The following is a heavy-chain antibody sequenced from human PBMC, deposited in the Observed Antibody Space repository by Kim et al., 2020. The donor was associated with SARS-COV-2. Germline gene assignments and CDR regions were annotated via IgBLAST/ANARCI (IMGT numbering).Heavy chain of an antibody. V-gene: IGHV3-49*03. D-gene: IGHD3-10*01. J-gene: IGHJ6*02. CDR1: GFTFGDYA. CDR2: IRSKAYGGTT. Sequence: GGSLRLSCTASGFTFGDYAMSWFRQAPGKGLEWVGFIRSKAYGGTTEYAASVKGRFTISRDDSKSIAYLQMNSLKTEDTAVYYCTKSLLWSGGGSYYYGMDVWGQGTTVTVSS. CDR3: TKSLLWSGGGSYYYGMDV.